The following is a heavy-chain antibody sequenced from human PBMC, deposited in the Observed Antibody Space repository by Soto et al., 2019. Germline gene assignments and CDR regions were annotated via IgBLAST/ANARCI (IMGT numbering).Heavy chain of an antibody. CDR1: GGSFSGYY. D-gene: IGHD2-15*01. Sequence: QVQLQQWGAGLLKPSETLSLTCAVYGGSFSGYYWSWIRKPPGKGLEWIGEINHSGSTNYNPSLKSRVTISVDTSKNQCSLKLSSVTAADTAGYYCARRTNRILGHLFDPWGQGTLVTVSS. J-gene: IGHJ5*02. V-gene: IGHV4-34*01. CDR3: ARRTNRILGHLFDP. CDR2: INHSGST.